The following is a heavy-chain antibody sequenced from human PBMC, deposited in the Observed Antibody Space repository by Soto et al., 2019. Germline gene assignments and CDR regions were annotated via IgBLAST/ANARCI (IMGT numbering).Heavy chain of an antibody. CDR1: GGTFSSYA. V-gene: IGHV1-69*13. CDR2: IIPIFGTA. CDR3: ARVSGYCSSTSCRHYYYYGMDV. Sequence: VASVKVSCKASGGTFSSYAISWVRQAPGQGLEWMGGIIPIFGTANYAQKFQGRVTITADESTSTAYMELSSLRSEDTAVYYCARVSGYCSSTSCRHYYYYGMDVWGQGTTVTVSS. J-gene: IGHJ6*02. D-gene: IGHD2-2*01.